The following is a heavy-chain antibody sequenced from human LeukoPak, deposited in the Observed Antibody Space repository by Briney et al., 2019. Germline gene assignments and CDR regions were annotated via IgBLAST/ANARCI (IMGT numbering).Heavy chain of an antibody. J-gene: IGHJ4*02. CDR3: ARSIAAAGSYYFDY. CDR1: GGSISSGSYY. V-gene: IGHV4-39*07. CDR2: IYHSGST. D-gene: IGHD6-13*01. Sequence: SETLSLTCTVSGGSISSGSYYWSWIRQPAGKGLEWIGSIYHSGSTYYNPSLKSRVTISVDTSKNQFSLKLSSVTAADTAVYYCARSIAAAGSYYFDYWGQGTLVTVSS.